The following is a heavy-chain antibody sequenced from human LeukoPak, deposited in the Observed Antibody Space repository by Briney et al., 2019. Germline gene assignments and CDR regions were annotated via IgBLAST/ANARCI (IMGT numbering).Heavy chain of an antibody. J-gene: IGHJ6*04. V-gene: IGHV1-2*04. CDR3: ARGGPRYCSSTSCPYGMDV. Sequence: ASVKVSCKASGYTFTGYYMHWVRQAPGQGLEWMGWINPNSGGTNYAQKFQGWVTMTRDTSISTAYMELSRLRSDDTAVYYCARGGPRYCSSTSCPYGMDVWGKGTTVTVFS. D-gene: IGHD2-2*01. CDR2: INPNSGGT. CDR1: GYTFTGYY.